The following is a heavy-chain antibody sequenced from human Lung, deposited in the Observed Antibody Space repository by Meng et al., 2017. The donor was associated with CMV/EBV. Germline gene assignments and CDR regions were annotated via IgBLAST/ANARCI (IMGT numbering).Heavy chain of an antibody. CDR3: SSLSSNYGMDV. CDR1: GFTFSNYW. CDR2: IKQDGSEK. J-gene: IGHJ6*02. V-gene: IGHV3-7*01. Sequence: GGSLRLXCEASGFTFSNYWMSWVRQAPGKGLEWVANIKQDGSEKNYVDSVRGRFTISRDNAKNSLWLHMNSLRAEDSAVYYCSSLSSNYGMDVWGQGTTVTVSS.